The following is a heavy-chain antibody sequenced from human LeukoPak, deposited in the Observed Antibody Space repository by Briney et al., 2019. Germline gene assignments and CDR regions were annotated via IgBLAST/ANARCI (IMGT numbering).Heavy chain of an antibody. D-gene: IGHD6-19*01. CDR2: IYYSGST. CDR3: ARHRGWYVSG. V-gene: IGHV4-39*01. CDR1: GGSISSCSYY. Sequence: PSETLSLTCTVSGGSISSCSYYWGWIRQPPGKGLEWIGSIYYSGSTYYNPSLKSRVTISVDTSKNQFSLKLSSVTAADTAVYYCARHRGWYVSGWGQGTLVTVSS. J-gene: IGHJ4*02.